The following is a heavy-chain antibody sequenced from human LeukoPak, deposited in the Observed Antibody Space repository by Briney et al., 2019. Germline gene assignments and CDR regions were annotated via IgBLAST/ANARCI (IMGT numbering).Heavy chain of an antibody. CDR3: AKGMATILIGFFDY. CDR2: ISGGGGTT. Sequence: GGSLRLSCTASGFTFVNYGMSWVRQAPGKGLEWVSAISGGGGTTYYADSVKGRFTVSRDNSKNTLYLQMNSLRAEDTAVYYCAKGMATILIGFFDYWGQGTLVTVSS. CDR1: GFTFVNYG. V-gene: IGHV3-23*01. D-gene: IGHD5-24*01. J-gene: IGHJ4*02.